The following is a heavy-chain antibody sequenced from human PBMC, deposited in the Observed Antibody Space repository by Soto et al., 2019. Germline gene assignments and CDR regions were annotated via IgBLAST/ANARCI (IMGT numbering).Heavy chain of an antibody. CDR1: GGSFSGYY. CDR3: ARVFFNYYGSGRYSLDY. J-gene: IGHJ4*02. CDR2: INHSGST. D-gene: IGHD3-10*01. Sequence: SLTCAVYGGSFSGYYWSWIRQPPGKGLEWIGEINHSGSTNYNPSLKSRVTISVDTSKNQFSLKLSSVTAADTAVYYCARVFFNYYGSGRYSLDYWGQGTLVTVSS. V-gene: IGHV4-34*01.